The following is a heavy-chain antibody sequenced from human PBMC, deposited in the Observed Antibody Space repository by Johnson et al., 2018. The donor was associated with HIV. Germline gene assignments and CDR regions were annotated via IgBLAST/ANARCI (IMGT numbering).Heavy chain of an antibody. V-gene: IGHV3-30*18. CDR3: AKARSLLDYGGFDAFDI. D-gene: IGHD4-23*01. CDR2: ISYDGSNK. Sequence: QVQLVESGGGVVQPGRSLRLSCAAYGFTFSSYGMHWVRQAPGKGLEWVAVISYDGSNKYYADPVKGRFTISRDNSKNTLSLQMNSLRVEDTAMYYCAKARSLLDYGGFDAFDIWGQGTLVIVSS. J-gene: IGHJ3*02. CDR1: GFTFSSYG.